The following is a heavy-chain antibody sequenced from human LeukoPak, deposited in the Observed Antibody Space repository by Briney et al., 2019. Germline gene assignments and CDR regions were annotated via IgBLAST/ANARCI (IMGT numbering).Heavy chain of an antibody. CDR1: GYTFTGYY. CDR3: ARGPGSYHYYYYYYMDV. Sequence: ASVTVSCTASGYTFTGYYMHWVRQAPGQGLEWMGWINPNSGGTNYAQKFQGRVTMTRDTSISTAYMELSRLRSDDTAVYYCARGPGSYHYYYYYYMDVWGKGTTVTVSS. V-gene: IGHV1-2*02. D-gene: IGHD1-26*01. CDR2: INPNSGGT. J-gene: IGHJ6*03.